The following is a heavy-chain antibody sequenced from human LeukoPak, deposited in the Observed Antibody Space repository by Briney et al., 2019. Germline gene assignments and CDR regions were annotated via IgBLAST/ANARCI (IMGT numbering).Heavy chain of an antibody. CDR1: GFTFSGYW. CDR3: ARAASGGDMDV. Sequence: PGGSLRLSCAASGFTFSGYWMHWVRQAPGKGLVWVSRINSDGSSTSYADSVKGRFTISRDNAKNTLYLQMNSLRAEDTAVYYCARAASGGDMDVWGKGTTVTVSS. D-gene: IGHD3-10*01. V-gene: IGHV3-74*01. J-gene: IGHJ6*03. CDR2: INSDGSST.